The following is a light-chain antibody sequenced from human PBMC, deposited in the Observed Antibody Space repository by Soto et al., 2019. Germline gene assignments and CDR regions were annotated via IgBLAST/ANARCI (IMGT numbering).Light chain of an antibody. CDR2: NQS. Sequence: QSVLTQPPSASGTPGQRVTISCSGSRSNIGKNSVYWFQQFPGTTPKLLIFNQSRRRSGVAERFSAARSGTSASLAISGLRCEEEADYYRAVWDDTRHVWEFGGGTKLTVL. V-gene: IGLV1-47*01. CDR1: RSNIGKNS. J-gene: IGLJ3*02. CDR3: AVWDDTRHVWE.